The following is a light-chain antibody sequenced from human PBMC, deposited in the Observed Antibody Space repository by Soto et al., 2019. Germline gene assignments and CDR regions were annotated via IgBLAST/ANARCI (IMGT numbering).Light chain of an antibody. V-gene: IGLV2-23*02. Sequence: QSVLTQPASVSGSPGQSITISCTGTSSDVGSYNLVSWYQQHPGKAPKLMIYKVSKRSSGVSNRFSGSKSGNTASLTISGLQAEDEADYYCCSYAGSSTYVVFGGGTKLTVL. CDR3: CSYAGSSTYVV. CDR2: KVS. CDR1: SSDVGSYNL. J-gene: IGLJ2*01.